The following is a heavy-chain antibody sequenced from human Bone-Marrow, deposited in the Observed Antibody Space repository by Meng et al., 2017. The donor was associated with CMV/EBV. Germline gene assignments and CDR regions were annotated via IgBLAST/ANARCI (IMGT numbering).Heavy chain of an antibody. Sequence: GSLRLSCTVSGGSVSSGSYYWSWIRQPPGKGLEWIGYIYYSGSTNYNPSLKSRVTISVDTSKNQFSLKLSSVTAADTAVYFCARGHWLVRYFDYWGQGTLVTGSS. D-gene: IGHD6-19*01. CDR1: GGSVSSGSYY. V-gene: IGHV4-61*01. CDR3: ARGHWLVRYFDY. J-gene: IGHJ4*02. CDR2: IYYSGST.